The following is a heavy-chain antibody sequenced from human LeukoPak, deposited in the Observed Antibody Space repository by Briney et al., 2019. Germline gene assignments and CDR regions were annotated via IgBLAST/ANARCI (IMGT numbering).Heavy chain of an antibody. J-gene: IGHJ3*02. V-gene: IGHV4-4*07. Sequence: PSETLSLTCTVSGVSINNYYWSWLRQPAGKGLEWIGRIYTRGRTNYNPSLKNRVTMSVDTSKNQFSLRLSSVTAADTAVYYCARGRYCSADICSGGDAFDIWGQGTMVSVSS. CDR3: ARGRYCSADICSGGDAFDI. D-gene: IGHD2-15*01. CDR2: IYTRGRT. CDR1: GVSINNYY.